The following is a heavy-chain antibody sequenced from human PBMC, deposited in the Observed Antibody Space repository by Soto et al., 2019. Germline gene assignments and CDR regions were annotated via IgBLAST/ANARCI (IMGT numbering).Heavy chain of an antibody. Sequence: GGSLRLSCAASGFTFSSYWMHWVRQAPGKGLVWVSRINSDGSSTSYADSVKGRFTISRDNAKNTLYLQMNSLRAEDTAVYYCARVADSGSFTGPIDYWGQGTLVTVSS. J-gene: IGHJ4*02. CDR2: INSDGSST. D-gene: IGHD1-26*01. CDR1: GFTFSSYW. CDR3: ARVADSGSFTGPIDY. V-gene: IGHV3-74*01.